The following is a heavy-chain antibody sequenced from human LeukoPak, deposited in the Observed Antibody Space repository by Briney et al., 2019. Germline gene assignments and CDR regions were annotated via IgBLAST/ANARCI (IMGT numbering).Heavy chain of an antibody. CDR3: ATSGYPYNAFDI. Sequence: ASVKVSCKASGYPFPVYYLHWVRQAPGQGLEWMGWIKANSGGTNYAERFQGRGTMTRDTSISTVYMDLSRLRSDDTAVYHCATSGYPYNAFDIWGQGTMVTVSS. V-gene: IGHV1-2*02. CDR1: GYPFPVYY. J-gene: IGHJ3*02. D-gene: IGHD3-22*01. CDR2: IKANSGGT.